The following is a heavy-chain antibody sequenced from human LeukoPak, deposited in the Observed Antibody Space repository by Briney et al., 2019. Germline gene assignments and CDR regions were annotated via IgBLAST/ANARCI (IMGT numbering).Heavy chain of an antibody. J-gene: IGHJ4*02. CDR2: MYYSGST. V-gene: IGHV4-59*01. Sequence: PSETLSLTCTVSGGSISSYYWSWIRQPPGKGLGWIGYMYYSGSTNYNPSLKSRVTISVATSTNQFSLKLSPVTVAGTAWYFFARDIGSGSFDYWGQGTLVTVSA. D-gene: IGHD3-10*01. CDR1: GGSISSYY. CDR3: ARDIGSGSFDY.